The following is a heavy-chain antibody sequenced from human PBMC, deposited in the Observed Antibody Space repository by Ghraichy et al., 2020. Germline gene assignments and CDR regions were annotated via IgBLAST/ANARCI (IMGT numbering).Heavy chain of an antibody. CDR1: GGSISSYY. V-gene: IGHV4-59*08. J-gene: IGHJ6*02. D-gene: IGHD3-3*01. CDR3: ARMGVGDFWSANYYGMDV. Sequence: SETLSLTCTVSGGSISSYYWSWIRQPPGKGLEWIGYIYYSGSTNYNPSLKSRVTISVDTSKNQFSLKLSSVTAADTAVYYCARMGVGDFWSANYYGMDVWGQGTTVTVSS. CDR2: IYYSGST.